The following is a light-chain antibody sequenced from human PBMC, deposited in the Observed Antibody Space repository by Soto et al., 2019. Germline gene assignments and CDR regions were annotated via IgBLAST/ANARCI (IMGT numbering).Light chain of an antibody. CDR2: GAS. V-gene: IGKV3-20*01. J-gene: IGKJ5*01. CDR3: QQYNNWPPIT. Sequence: EIVLTQSPGTLSLSPGKRATLSCRASQSISSSYLAWYQQRPGQAPRLLIYGASSRATGIPDRFSGSGSGTEFTLTISRLEPEDFAVYYCQQYNNWPPITFGQGTRLEI. CDR1: QSISSSY.